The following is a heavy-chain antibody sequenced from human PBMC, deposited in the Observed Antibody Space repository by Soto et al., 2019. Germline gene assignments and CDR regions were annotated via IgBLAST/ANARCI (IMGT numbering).Heavy chain of an antibody. Sequence: LRLSCAASGFTFDDYAMHWVRQVPGKGLEWVSGINWNSGSIGYGDSVKGRFAISRDNAKNSLHLQMNSLSAEDTAFYYCVKDESINWYSGHFRHWGQGTLVTIS. V-gene: IGHV3-9*01. CDR2: INWNSGSI. J-gene: IGHJ1*01. D-gene: IGHD6-13*01. CDR3: VKDESINWYSGHFRH. CDR1: GFTFDDYA.